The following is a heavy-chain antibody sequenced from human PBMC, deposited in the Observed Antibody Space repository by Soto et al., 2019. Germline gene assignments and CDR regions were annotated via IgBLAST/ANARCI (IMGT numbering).Heavy chain of an antibody. CDR2: INPGNGNT. J-gene: IGHJ4*02. CDR1: GYIFTSLS. Sequence: ASVKLSCKASGYIFTSLSMHCVRQAPVQRLEWMGWINPGNGNTKYSQSFQGRVTITRDTSASTAYMELSSLRSEDTAVYFCARDLDAYNSTVYWGQGTLVPVP. V-gene: IGHV1-3*01. CDR3: ARDLDAYNSTVY. D-gene: IGHD1-1*01.